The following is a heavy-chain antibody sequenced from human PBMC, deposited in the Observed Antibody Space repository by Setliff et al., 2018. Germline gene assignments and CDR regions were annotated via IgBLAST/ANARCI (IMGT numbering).Heavy chain of an antibody. Sequence: GGSLRLSCAASGFTFNNYAMAWVRQAPGKGLEWVPDISWNGGRTNYADSVKGRFTISRDNAKNSLYLQMNSLRGDDTAFYYCARDLEVAVASGHCFDPWGQGTLVTVSS. J-gene: IGHJ5*02. CDR2: ISWNGGRT. CDR1: GFTFNNYA. V-gene: IGHV3-20*04. D-gene: IGHD6-19*01. CDR3: ARDLEVAVASGHCFDP.